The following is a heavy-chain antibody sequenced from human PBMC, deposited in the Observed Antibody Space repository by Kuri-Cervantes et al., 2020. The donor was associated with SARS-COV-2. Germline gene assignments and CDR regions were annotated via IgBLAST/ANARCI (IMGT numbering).Heavy chain of an antibody. V-gene: IGHV3-23*01. Sequence: GGSLRLSCAASGFTFSSYAMSWVRQAPGKGLEWVSAISGSGGSTYYADSAKGRFTISRDNSKNTLYLQMNSLRAEDTAVYYCVKSYDFWSGWFDPWGQGTLVTVSS. J-gene: IGHJ5*02. CDR1: GFTFSSYA. CDR3: VKSYDFWSGWFDP. CDR2: ISGSGGST. D-gene: IGHD3-3*01.